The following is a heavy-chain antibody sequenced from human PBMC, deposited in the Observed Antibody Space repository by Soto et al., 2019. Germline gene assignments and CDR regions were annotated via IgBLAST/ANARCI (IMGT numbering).Heavy chain of an antibody. D-gene: IGHD2-15*01. J-gene: IGHJ6*04. Sequence: EVQLVESGGGLVQPGGSLRLSCAASGFTVSSKYMSWVRQAPGKGLEWVSLIPSGGPTYYADFVKVRFTISRNTSENTVHLPLDSLSAADTAVYYCARDDVLCDGGRCYRVPLDVWGKGPTVTVSS. CDR2: IPSGGPT. V-gene: IGHV3-66*01. CDR1: GFTVSSKY. CDR3: ARDDVLCDGGRCYRVPLDV.